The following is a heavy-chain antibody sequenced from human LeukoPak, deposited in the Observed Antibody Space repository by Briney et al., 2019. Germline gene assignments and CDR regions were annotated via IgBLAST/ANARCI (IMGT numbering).Heavy chain of an antibody. V-gene: IGHV4-59*01. D-gene: IGHD3-22*01. Sequence: SETLSLTCTVSGGSISSYYWSWIRQPPGKGLEWIGYIYYSGSTNYNPSLKSRVTISVDTSKNQFSLKLSSVTAADTAVYYCARDTYYYGSSGYAPGGYWGQGTLVTVSS. CDR1: GGSISSYY. CDR2: IYYSGST. J-gene: IGHJ4*02. CDR3: ARDTYYYGSSGYAPGGY.